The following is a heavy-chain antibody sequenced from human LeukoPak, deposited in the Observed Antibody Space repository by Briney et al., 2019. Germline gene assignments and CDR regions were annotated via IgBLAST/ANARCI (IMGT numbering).Heavy chain of an antibody. J-gene: IGHJ5*02. CDR2: ISGDNGDT. Sequence: ASVKVSCKTSGYTFTKYGLTWVRQAPGQGLEWMGWISGDNGDTRYAQKLQGRVTMTKDTSTSTVYMDLRSLTSDDTAVYYCARGGSPLGWFDPWGQGTLVTVSS. CDR3: ARGGSPLGWFDP. CDR1: GYTFTKYG. V-gene: IGHV1-18*01.